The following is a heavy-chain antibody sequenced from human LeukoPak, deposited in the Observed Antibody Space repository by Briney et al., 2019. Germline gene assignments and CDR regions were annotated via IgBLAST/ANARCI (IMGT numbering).Heavy chain of an antibody. V-gene: IGHV4-34*01. CDR2: INNSGTI. Sequence: SETLSLTCAVYVGSFSGHYWSWLRQPPGRGLEWIGEINNSGTINYSPSLKSRVTISVDTSKNQFSLKLSSVTAADTAVYYCARRISSTWGQGTLVTVSS. CDR1: VGSFSGHY. J-gene: IGHJ5*02. CDR3: ARRISST. D-gene: IGHD6-13*01.